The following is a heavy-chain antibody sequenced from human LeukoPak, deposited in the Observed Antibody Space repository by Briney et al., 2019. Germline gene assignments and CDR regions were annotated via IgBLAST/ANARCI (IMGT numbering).Heavy chain of an antibody. D-gene: IGHD6-19*01. V-gene: IGHV4-30-2*01. CDR3: ARVRIAVAPYFDY. CDR1: GGSISSGGYS. CDR2: IYHSGST. J-gene: IGHJ4*02. Sequence: SETLSLTCAVSGGSISSGGYSWSWVRQPPGKGLEWSGYIYHSGSTYYNPSLKSRVTISVDRSKNQFSLKLSSVTAADTAVYYCARVRIAVAPYFDYWGQGTLVTVSS.